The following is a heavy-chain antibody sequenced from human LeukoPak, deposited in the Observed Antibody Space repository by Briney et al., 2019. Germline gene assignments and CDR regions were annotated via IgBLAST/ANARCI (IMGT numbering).Heavy chain of an antibody. V-gene: IGHV3-11*01. J-gene: IGHJ6*03. Sequence: GGSLRLSCAASGFTFSDYYMTWIRQAPGKGLEWVSYLSSRGSTIYYADSVKGRFTISRDNAKNSLYLQMNSLRGEDTAVYYCARSWEPDTYYYYMDVWGKGTTVTVSS. D-gene: IGHD1-26*01. CDR2: LSSRGSTI. CDR1: GFTFSDYY. CDR3: ARSWEPDTYYYYMDV.